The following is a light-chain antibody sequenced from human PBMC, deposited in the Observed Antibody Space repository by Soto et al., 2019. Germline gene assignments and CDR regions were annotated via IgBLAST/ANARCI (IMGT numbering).Light chain of an antibody. V-gene: IGLV2-14*01. CDR1: SSDVGGYNY. J-gene: IGLJ2*01. CDR2: DVN. CDR3: SSYTSGSTPV. Sequence: QSALTQPASVSGSPGQSITISCTGTSSDVGGYNYVSWYQQHPGKAPKLMIYDVNNRPSGVSNRFSGSKSGNTASLTISGLQAEDEADYYCSSYTSGSTPVFGGGTKVTVL.